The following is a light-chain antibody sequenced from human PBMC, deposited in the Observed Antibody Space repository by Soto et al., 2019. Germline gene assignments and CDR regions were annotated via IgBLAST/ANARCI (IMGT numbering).Light chain of an antibody. CDR2: EVS. CDR3: NSYAGSNNV. CDR1: SSDVGGYDY. J-gene: IGLJ1*01. V-gene: IGLV2-8*01. Sequence: QSALTQPPSASGSPGQSVTISCTGTSSDVGGYDYVSWYQQHPGKAPKLIIFEVSKRPSGVPDRFSGSKSGNTASLTVSGLQAEDEADYYCNSYAGSNNVFGTGTKVTVL.